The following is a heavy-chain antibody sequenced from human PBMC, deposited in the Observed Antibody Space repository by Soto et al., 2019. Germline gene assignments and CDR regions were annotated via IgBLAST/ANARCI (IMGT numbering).Heavy chain of an antibody. Sequence: SETLSLTCGVYGGSFSGYYWSWLRQPPGKGLEWIGEINHSGSTNYNPSLKSRVTISVDTSKNQFSLKLSSVTAADTAVYYCARGQEVVPAALDYWGHGTLVTVSS. V-gene: IGHV4-34*01. CDR3: ARGQEVVPAALDY. J-gene: IGHJ4*01. CDR1: GGSFSGYY. CDR2: INHSGST. D-gene: IGHD2-2*01.